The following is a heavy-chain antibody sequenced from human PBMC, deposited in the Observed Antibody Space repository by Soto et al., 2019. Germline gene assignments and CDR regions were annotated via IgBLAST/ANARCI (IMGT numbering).Heavy chain of an antibody. CDR1: GGSFSGYY. V-gene: IGHV4-34*01. Sequence: SETLSLTCAVYGGSFSGYYWSWIRQPPGKGLEWIGEINHSGSTNYNPSLKSRVTISVDTSKNQFSLKLSSVTAADTAVYYCARGYTIFGVVRRYYYMDVWGKGTTVTVSS. D-gene: IGHD3-3*01. CDR3: ARGYTIFGVVRRYYYMDV. J-gene: IGHJ6*03. CDR2: INHSGST.